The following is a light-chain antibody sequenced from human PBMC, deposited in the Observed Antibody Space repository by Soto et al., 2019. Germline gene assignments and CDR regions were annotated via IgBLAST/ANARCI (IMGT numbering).Light chain of an antibody. CDR1: SSDVGGYDY. CDR2: EVS. J-gene: IGLJ2*01. CDR3: CSYTGSLTLL. Sequence: QSVLTQPASVSGSPGQSITISCTGSSSDVGGYDYVSWYQQHPGKAPKLMIYEVSNRPSGVSNRFSGSKSGNTASLTISGIQAEDEADYYCCSYTGSLTLLFCGGTQLTVL. V-gene: IGLV2-14*01.